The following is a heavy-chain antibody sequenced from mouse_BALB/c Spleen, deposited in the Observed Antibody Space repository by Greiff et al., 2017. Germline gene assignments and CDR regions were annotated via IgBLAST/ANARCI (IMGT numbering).Heavy chain of an antibody. D-gene: IGHD2-3*01. CDR2: ISSGSSTI. CDR1: GFTFCSFG. J-gene: IGHJ3*01. V-gene: IGHV5-17*02. CDR3: ARRDMIASWFAY. Sequence: VMLVGSGGGLVQPGGSPKLSRAASGFTFCSFGMPWVRQAPEKGLEWVAYISSGSSTIYYADTVKGRFTISRDNPKNTLFLQMTSLRSEDTAMYYCARRDMIASWFAYWGQGTLVTVSA.